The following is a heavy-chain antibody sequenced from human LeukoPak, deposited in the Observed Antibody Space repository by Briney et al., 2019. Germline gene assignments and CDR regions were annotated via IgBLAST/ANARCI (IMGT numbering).Heavy chain of an antibody. CDR1: GFTFSTYW. J-gene: IGHJ4*02. CDR3: ARDGPFTDYGDYGAYAC. CDR2: IKQDGSEK. D-gene: IGHD4-17*01. Sequence: GGSLRLSCAASGFTFSTYWMSWVRQAPGKGLEWVANIKQDGSEKYYVDSVKGRFTISRDNAKNSLYLQMNSLRAEDTAVYYCARDGPFTDYGDYGAYACWGQGTLVTVSS. V-gene: IGHV3-7*01.